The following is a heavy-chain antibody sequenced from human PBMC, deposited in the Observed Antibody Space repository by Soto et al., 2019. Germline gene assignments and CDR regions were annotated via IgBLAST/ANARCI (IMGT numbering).Heavy chain of an antibody. D-gene: IGHD2-15*01. J-gene: IGHJ4*02. CDR3: ARGQVVAAQH. CDR1: GGSISSGCYS. CDR2: IYHSGST. V-gene: IGHV4-30-2*01. Sequence: SETLSLTCAVSGGSISSGCYSWSWIRQPPGKGLEWIGYIYHSGSTYYNPSLKSRVTISVDRSKNQFSLKLSSVTAADTAVYYCARGQVVAAQHWGQGTLVTSPQ.